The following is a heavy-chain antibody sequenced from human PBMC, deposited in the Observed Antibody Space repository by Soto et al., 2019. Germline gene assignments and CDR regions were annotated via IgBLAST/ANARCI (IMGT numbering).Heavy chain of an antibody. CDR2: IVVGSGNT. Sequence: SVKVSCKASGFTFTSSAVQWVRQARGQRLEWIGWIVVGSGNTNYAQKFQERVTITRDMSTSTAYMELSSLRSEDTAVYYCAAEPVELATISGYWGQGTLVTVYS. CDR3: AAEPVELATISGY. V-gene: IGHV1-58*01. J-gene: IGHJ4*02. D-gene: IGHD5-12*01. CDR1: GFTFTSSA.